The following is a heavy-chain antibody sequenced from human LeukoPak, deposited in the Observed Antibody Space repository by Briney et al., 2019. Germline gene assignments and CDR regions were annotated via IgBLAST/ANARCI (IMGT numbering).Heavy chain of an antibody. CDR2: VYYSGST. V-gene: IGHV4-59*07. J-gene: IGHJ6*03. Sequence: SDTLSLTCTLSGGSISSYYGNWLRQPPGEGREWIAYVYYSGSTNCNPSLKSRVTISVDTSKNQFSLKLSSVTAADTALYYCARGSGYMDVWGKGSTVTVSS. CDR1: GGSISSYY. CDR3: ARGSGYMDV.